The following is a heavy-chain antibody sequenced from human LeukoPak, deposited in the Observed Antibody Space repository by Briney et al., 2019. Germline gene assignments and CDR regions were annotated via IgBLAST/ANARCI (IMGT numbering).Heavy chain of an antibody. CDR2: IYTSGST. CDR3: ARGTVTTIGYYYYYMDV. V-gene: IGHV4-4*07. CDR1: GGSISSYY. D-gene: IGHD4-17*01. J-gene: IGHJ6*03. Sequence: SETLSLTCTVSGGSISSYYWSWIRQPAGKGLEWIGRIYTSGSTNYNPSLKSRVTISVDTSKNQFSLKLSSVTAADTAVYYCARGTVTTIGYYYYYMDVWGKGTTVTISS.